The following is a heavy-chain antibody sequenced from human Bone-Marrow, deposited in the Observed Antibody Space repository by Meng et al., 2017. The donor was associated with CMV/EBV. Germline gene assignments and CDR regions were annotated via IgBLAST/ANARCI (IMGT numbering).Heavy chain of an antibody. CDR2: ISGTGSST. J-gene: IGHJ4*02. CDR1: GFTFTNYA. Sequence: GGSLRLSCAASGFTFTNYAMSWVRQAPGKGLEWVSAISGTGSSTYYADSVKVRFTISRDNSKNTLYLQMNSLRVEDTAIYYCAKESRRISYGGPFYYWVQGTRVTVSS. CDR3: AKESRRISYGGPFYY. D-gene: IGHD4/OR15-4a*01. V-gene: IGHV3-23*01.